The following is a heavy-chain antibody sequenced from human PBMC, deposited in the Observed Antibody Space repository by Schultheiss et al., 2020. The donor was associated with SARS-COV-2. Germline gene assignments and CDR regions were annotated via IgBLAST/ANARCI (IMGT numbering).Heavy chain of an antibody. CDR3: ATLKGGARWLHDY. D-gene: IGHD5-24*01. CDR1: GGSISSYY. Sequence: SETLSLTCTVSGGSISSYYWSWIRQPPGKGLEWIGEINHSGSTNYNPSLKSRVTISVDTSKNQFSLKLSSVTAADTAVYYCATLKGGARWLHDYWGQGTLVTVSS. V-gene: IGHV4-59*08. CDR2: INHSGST. J-gene: IGHJ4*02.